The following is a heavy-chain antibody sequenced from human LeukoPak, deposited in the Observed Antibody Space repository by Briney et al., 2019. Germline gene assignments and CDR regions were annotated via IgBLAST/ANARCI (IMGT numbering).Heavy chain of an antibody. Sequence: SETLSLTCTVYGGSISSYYWSWIRQPPGKGLEWIGYIYYSGSTNYNPSLKSGVTISVDTSKHQFSMKLSSVTAADTAVYYCARVHPTRGGFDYWGQGTLVTVSS. CDR3: ARVHPTRGGFDY. CDR2: IYYSGST. V-gene: IGHV4-59*01. J-gene: IGHJ4*02. D-gene: IGHD3-10*01. CDR1: GGSISSYY.